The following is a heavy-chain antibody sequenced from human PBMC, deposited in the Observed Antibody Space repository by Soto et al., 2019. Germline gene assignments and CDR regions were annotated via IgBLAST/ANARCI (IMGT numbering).Heavy chain of an antibody. CDR3: AHCRDSVLLGGDV. V-gene: IGHV2-5*02. Sequence: QITLKESGPTLVKPTQTLTLTCTFSGFSLSTSGVGVGWIRQPPGKALEWLALIYWDDDKRYSPSLKSRLTXXXXXXXXXXXXXXXXXXXXDTATYYCAHCRDSVLLGGDVWGKGTTVTVSS. J-gene: IGHJ6*04. CDR1: GFSLSTSGVG. CDR2: IYWDDDK. D-gene: IGHD3-10*01.